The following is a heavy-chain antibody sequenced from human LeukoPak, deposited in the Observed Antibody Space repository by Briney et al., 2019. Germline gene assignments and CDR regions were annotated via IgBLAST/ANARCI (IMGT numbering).Heavy chain of an antibody. V-gene: IGHV3-9*01. CDR2: ISWNSGSI. CDR3: ARSAPYYYYYMDV. D-gene: IGHD5-24*01. CDR1: GFTFDDYT. Sequence: HAGGSLRLSCAASGFTFDDYTMHWVRQAPGKGLEWVSGISWNSGSIDYADSVKGRFTISRDNAKNSLFLQMNSLRAEDTALYYCARSAPYYYYYMDVWGKGTTVTVSS. J-gene: IGHJ6*03.